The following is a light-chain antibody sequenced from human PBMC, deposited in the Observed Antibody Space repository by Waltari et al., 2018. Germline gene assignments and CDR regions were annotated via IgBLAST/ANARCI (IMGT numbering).Light chain of an antibody. CDR1: RSLLHSIGYNY. V-gene: IGKV2-28*01. Sequence: DIVMTQSPLSLPVTPGEPASISCKSSRSLLHSIGYNYVDWYLQKPGQSPQLLSSLGSNRASGVPDRFSGSGSGTDFTQKISRVEAEDVGVYYCMQALQSPLTFGGGTKVEIK. CDR3: MQALQSPLT. J-gene: IGKJ4*01. CDR2: LGS.